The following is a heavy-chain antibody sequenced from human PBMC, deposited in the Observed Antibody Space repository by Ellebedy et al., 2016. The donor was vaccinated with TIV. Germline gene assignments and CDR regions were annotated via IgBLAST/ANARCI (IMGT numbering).Heavy chain of an antibody. Sequence: GESLKISCAASGITFSQYWMNWVRQAPGKGLEWLANINQDGTVPDYLDSLKGRFSISRDNAKNSLYLQMNSLRDEDTAVYYCAGNGLHYESSGYRFDNWGQGTLVTVSS. CDR1: GITFSQYW. V-gene: IGHV3-7*01. CDR3: AGNGLHYESSGYRFDN. CDR2: INQDGTVP. J-gene: IGHJ4*02. D-gene: IGHD3-22*01.